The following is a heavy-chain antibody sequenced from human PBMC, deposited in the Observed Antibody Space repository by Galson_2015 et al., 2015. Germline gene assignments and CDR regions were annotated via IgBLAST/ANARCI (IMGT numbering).Heavy chain of an antibody. V-gene: IGHV3-13*04. CDR3: ARGAFSSLDV. Sequence: SLRLCCAASGFIFSSYAMHWVPLAAGNGLEWVSAIGTAGDTYYPGSVKGRFTISRENAKNSLYLQMNSLRAGDTAVYYCARGAFSSLDVWGKGTTVTVSS. D-gene: IGHD6-6*01. CDR1: GFIFSSYA. CDR2: IGTAGDT. J-gene: IGHJ6*04.